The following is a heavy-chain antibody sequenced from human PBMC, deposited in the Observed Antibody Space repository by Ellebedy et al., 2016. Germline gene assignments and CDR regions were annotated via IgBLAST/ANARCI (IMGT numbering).Heavy chain of an antibody. CDR2: INPNGGFT. J-gene: IGHJ4*02. Sequence: ASVKVSCKASGYTFTSYYMHWVRQAPGQGLEWMELINPNGGFTRYAQKFQGRVSMTRDTSTSTFHMELSSLTSEDTAVYYCARRCGGDCFIDYWGQGTLVTVSS. D-gene: IGHD2-21*02. CDR3: ARRCGGDCFIDY. V-gene: IGHV1-46*01. CDR1: GYTFTSYY.